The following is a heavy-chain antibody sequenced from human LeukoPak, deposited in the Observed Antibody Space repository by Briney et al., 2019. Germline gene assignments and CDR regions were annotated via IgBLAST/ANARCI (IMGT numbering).Heavy chain of an antibody. D-gene: IGHD5-12*01. J-gene: IGHJ4*02. Sequence: ASVKVSCKASGYTFTGYYMHWVRQAPGQGLEWMGGIIPIFGTANYAQKFQGRVTITADESTSTAYMELSSLRSEDTAVYYCARGSIGYSGYDWGQGTLVTVSS. CDR1: GYTFTGYY. V-gene: IGHV1-69*13. CDR2: IIPIFGTA. CDR3: ARGSIGYSGYD.